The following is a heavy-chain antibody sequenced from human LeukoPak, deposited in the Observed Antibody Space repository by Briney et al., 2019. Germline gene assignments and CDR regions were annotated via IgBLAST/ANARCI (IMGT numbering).Heavy chain of an antibody. Sequence: SETLSLTCAVSGGSISSSNWWSWVRQPPGKGLEWIGEIYHSGSTNYNPSLKSRVTISVDTSKNQFSLKLSSVTAADTAVYYCARGSDWLSWFDYWGQGTLVTVSS. V-gene: IGHV4-4*02. D-gene: IGHD3-9*01. J-gene: IGHJ4*02. CDR2: IYHSGST. CDR3: ARGSDWLSWFDY. CDR1: GGSISSSNW.